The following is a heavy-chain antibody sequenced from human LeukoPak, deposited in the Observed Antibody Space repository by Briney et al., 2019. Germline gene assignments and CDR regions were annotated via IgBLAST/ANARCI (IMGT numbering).Heavy chain of an antibody. CDR2: VSGSVIGT. Sequence: PGGSLRLSCAASGFTFNNYAMSWVRQAPGKGLEWVSAVSGSVIGTYYADSVRGRFTISRDNSKNTLYLQMNSLRAEDTAVYYCARSPSRYDVDYWGQGTLVTVSS. V-gene: IGHV3-23*01. D-gene: IGHD3-16*01. CDR3: ARSPSRYDVDY. J-gene: IGHJ4*02. CDR1: GFTFNNYA.